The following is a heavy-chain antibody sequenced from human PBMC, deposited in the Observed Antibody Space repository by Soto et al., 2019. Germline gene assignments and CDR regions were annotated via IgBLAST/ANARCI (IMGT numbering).Heavy chain of an antibody. CDR3: GVSAGLDF. D-gene: IGHD6-13*01. CDR1: GFSPTTYA. J-gene: IGHJ4*02. CDR2: ISADTGEP. Sequence: EASVKVSCKASGFSPTTYAFSWVRRAPGKGLEWMGLISADTGEPRYAQKFQGRVAMTTDTSTRTAYMELRGLTSDDTAVYYCGVSAGLDFWGQGTRVTVS. V-gene: IGHV1-18*01.